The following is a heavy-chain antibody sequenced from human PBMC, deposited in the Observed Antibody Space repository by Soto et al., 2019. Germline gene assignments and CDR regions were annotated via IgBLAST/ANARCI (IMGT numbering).Heavy chain of an antibody. CDR3: ARNIIAARRSYGMDV. Sequence: GESLKISCKGSGYSFTSYWISWVRQMPGKGLEWMGRIDPSDSYTNYSPSFQGHVTISADKSISTAYLQWSSLKASDTAMYYCARNIIAARRSYGMDVCGQRPTFTVS. J-gene: IGHJ6*02. D-gene: IGHD6-6*01. CDR1: GYSFTSYW. V-gene: IGHV5-10-1*01. CDR2: IDPSDSYT.